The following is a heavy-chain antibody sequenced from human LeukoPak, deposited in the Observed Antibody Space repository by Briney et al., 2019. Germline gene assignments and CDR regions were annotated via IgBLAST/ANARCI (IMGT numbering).Heavy chain of an antibody. CDR2: IKSKVDGGTT. CDR1: GIIFRDAW. J-gene: IGHJ4*02. V-gene: IGHV3-15*07. CDR3: TKDPPLTGGVYSAH. D-gene: IGHD7-27*01. Sequence: PGGSLRLSCVVSGIIFRDAWMNWVRRTPGKGLEWVGLIKSKVDGGTTDYAAPVKGRFTISRDDSKNTLYLQMSSLKIEDTAIYYCTKDPPLTGGVYSAHWGPGTLVTVSS.